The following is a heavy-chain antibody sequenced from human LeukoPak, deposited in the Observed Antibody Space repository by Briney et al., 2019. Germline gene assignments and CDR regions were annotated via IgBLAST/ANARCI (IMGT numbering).Heavy chain of an antibody. J-gene: IGHJ4*02. CDR1: GGSISSYY. V-gene: IGHV4-59*01. CDR2: IYYSGST. CDR3: ARGGDVNFDY. Sequence: SETLSLTCTVSGGSISSYYWSWIRQPPGKGLEWIGYIYYSGSTNYNPSLKSRVTISVDTSKDQFSLKLSSVTAADTAVYYCARGGDVNFDYWGQGTLVTVSS. D-gene: IGHD4-17*01.